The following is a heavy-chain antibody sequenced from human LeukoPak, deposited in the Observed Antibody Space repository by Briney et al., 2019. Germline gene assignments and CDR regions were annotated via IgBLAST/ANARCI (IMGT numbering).Heavy chain of an antibody. CDR1: RFSLATSRVG. CDR2: IYWNDNK. Sequence: SGPTLVNPTQTLTLTCTFSRFSLATSRVGVGWIRQPPGKALEWLALIYWNDNKRYSPSLRSRLTVTKDTSKTQVFLTMTKMDPVDTATYYCAHGYGDYDPYFDYWGQGTLVTVSS. CDR3: AHGYGDYDPYFDY. V-gene: IGHV2-5*01. D-gene: IGHD4-17*01. J-gene: IGHJ4*02.